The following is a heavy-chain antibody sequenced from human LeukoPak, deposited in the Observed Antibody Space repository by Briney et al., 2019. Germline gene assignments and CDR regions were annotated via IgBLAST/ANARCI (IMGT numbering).Heavy chain of an antibody. Sequence: PSETLSLTCTVSGGSISSSSYYWGWIRQPPGKGLEWIGSIYYSGNTYYNPSLKSRVTISVDTSKNQFSLKLSSVTAADTAVYFCAREPDYYGSGSYSNPDAFDIWGQGTMVTVSS. CDR1: GGSISSSSYY. V-gene: IGHV4-39*07. J-gene: IGHJ3*02. CDR3: AREPDYYGSGSYSNPDAFDI. D-gene: IGHD3-10*01. CDR2: IYYSGNT.